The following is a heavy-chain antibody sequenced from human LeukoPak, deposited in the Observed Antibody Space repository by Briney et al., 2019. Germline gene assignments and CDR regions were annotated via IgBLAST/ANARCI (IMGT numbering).Heavy chain of an antibody. CDR3: ARVTGAADFDY. V-gene: IGHV4-59*11. J-gene: IGHJ4*02. CDR2: IYYSGSP. Sequence: SATLSLTCPVSGGSISIHYCSWTRQPPGKGLEWIGYIYYSGSPNYNTPRKSRLTISVDKSKKQFSRRLSAVAAEDTAVYYCARVTGAADFDYWGQGTLVTVSS. CDR1: GGSISIHY. D-gene: IGHD6-13*01.